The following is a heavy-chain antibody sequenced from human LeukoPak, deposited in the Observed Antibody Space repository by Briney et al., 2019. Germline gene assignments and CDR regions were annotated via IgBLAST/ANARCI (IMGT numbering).Heavy chain of an antibody. V-gene: IGHV1-8*03. J-gene: IGHJ3*02. CDR3: ARSEPHSSGWYYDAFDI. D-gene: IGHD6-19*01. CDR2: MNPNSGNT. Sequence: ASVKVSCKASGYTFTSYDINWVRQATGQGLEWMGWMNPNSGNTGYAQKFQGRVTITRNTSISTAYMELSRLRSDDTAVYYCARSEPHSSGWYYDAFDIWGQGTMVTVSS. CDR1: GYTFTSYD.